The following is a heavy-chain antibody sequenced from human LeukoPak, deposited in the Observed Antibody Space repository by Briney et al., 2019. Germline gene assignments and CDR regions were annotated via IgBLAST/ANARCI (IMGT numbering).Heavy chain of an antibody. CDR2: ISGYNGNT. V-gene: IGHV1-18*01. J-gene: IGHJ1*01. CDR1: GYTFTTYG. D-gene: IGHD3-3*01. Sequence: ASVKVSCKASGYTFTTYGISWVRQAPRHGLEWMGWISGYNGNTNYAQKLQGRVTMTTDTSTSTAYMELRSLRSDDTAVYYCARDSPSTWAGVVIVVEYFQHWGQGTLVTVSS. CDR3: ARDSPSTWAGVVIVVEYFQH.